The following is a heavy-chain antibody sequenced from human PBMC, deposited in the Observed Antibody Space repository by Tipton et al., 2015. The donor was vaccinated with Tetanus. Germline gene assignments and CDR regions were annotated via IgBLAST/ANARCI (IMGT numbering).Heavy chain of an antibody. D-gene: IGHD2-15*01. Sequence: QLVQSGAEVKKPGSSVKVSCKASGGTFSSYAISWVRQAPGQGLEWMGGIIPILGTANYAQKFQGRVTITADESTSTAYMELSSLRSEDTAVYYCARAKRVVVAATSVGMDVWGQGTTVTVSS. CDR1: GGTFSSYA. J-gene: IGHJ6*02. CDR2: IIPILGTA. V-gene: IGHV1-69*01. CDR3: ARAKRVVVAATSVGMDV.